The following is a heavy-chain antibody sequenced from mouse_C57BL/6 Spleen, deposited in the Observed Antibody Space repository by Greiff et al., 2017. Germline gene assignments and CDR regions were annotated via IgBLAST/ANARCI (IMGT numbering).Heavy chain of an antibody. CDR3: ARKGEGGGYFDD. J-gene: IGHJ1*03. CDR2: IYPGSGNT. D-gene: IGHD3-3*01. V-gene: IGHV1-55*01. Sequence: QVQLQQPGAELVKPGASVKMSCKASGYTFTSYWITWVKQRPGQGLEWIGDIYPGSGNTNNNEKFKGKATLTVDKYTSTAYMQLSSLTAEASAVYCGARKGEGGGYFDDWGTGTTVTVSS. CDR1: GYTFTSYW.